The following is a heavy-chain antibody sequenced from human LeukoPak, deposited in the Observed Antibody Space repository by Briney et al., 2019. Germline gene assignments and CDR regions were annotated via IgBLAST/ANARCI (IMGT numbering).Heavy chain of an antibody. J-gene: IGHJ4*02. CDR2: ISSSGSTI. CDR3: ARVDYGDIVY. D-gene: IGHD4-17*01. CDR1: GFTFSSYE. V-gene: IGHV3-48*03. Sequence: PGGSLRLSCAASGFTFSSYEMNWVRQAPGKGLEGVSYISSSGSTIYYADSVKGRFTISRDNAKNSLYLQMNSLRAEDTAVYYCARVDYGDIVYWGQGTLVTVSS.